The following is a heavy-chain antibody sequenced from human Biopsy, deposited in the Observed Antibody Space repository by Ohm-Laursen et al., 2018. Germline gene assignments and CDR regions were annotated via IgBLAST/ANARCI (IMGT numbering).Heavy chain of an antibody. D-gene: IGHD1-7*01. CDR2: LNPVSGNS. CDR3: GRAVRNQLLTDP. Sequence: VASVKVSCKPSGYTFTSYDITWVRQASGQGPEWIGWLNPVSGNSNFGQKFRGRVTVTSDTSISTAYMELSGLTSDDTATYYCGRAVRNQLLTDPWGQGTLATVTS. J-gene: IGHJ5*02. V-gene: IGHV1-8*01. CDR1: GYTFTSYD.